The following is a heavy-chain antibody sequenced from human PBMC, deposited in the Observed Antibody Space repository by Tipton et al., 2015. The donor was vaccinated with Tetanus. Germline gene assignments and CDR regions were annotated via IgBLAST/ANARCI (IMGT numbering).Heavy chain of an antibody. CDR2: ISAYNGNT. D-gene: IGHD2-2*01. CDR1: GYTFTSYG. Sequence: QSGAEVKKPGASVKVSCKASGYTFTSYGISWVRQAPGQGLEWMGWISAYNGNTNYAQKLQGRVTMTTDTSTSTAYMEMRSLRSDDTAVYHCARGARYVPDCYYGMDVWGQVTTVTVSS. V-gene: IGHV1-18*01. CDR3: ARGARYVPDCYYGMDV. J-gene: IGHJ6*02.